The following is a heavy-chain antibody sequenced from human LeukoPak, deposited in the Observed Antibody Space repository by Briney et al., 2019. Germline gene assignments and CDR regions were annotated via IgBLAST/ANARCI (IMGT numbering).Heavy chain of an antibody. CDR2: INAGNGNT. CDR3: AREGSYGDYDY. Sequence: ASVKVSCKASGYTFNSYAMNWVRQAPGQGLEWMGWINAGNGNTKYSQEFQGRVTITRDTSASTAYMELSSLRSEDMAVYYCAREGSYGDYDYWGQGTLVTVSS. CDR1: GYTFNSYA. V-gene: IGHV1-3*03. J-gene: IGHJ4*02. D-gene: IGHD4-17*01.